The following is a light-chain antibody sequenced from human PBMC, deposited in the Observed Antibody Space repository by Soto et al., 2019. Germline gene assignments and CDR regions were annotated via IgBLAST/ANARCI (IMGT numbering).Light chain of an antibody. CDR2: GAS. Sequence: EIVMTQSPATLSVSPGESATLSCRASQSVSSNLAWYQQKPGQAPRLLIYGASTRATGIPARFSGSGSGTGFTLTISSLQSEDFAVYYCQQYNYWPPLTFGGGTKVEIK. CDR1: QSVSSN. V-gene: IGKV3-15*01. CDR3: QQYNYWPPLT. J-gene: IGKJ4*01.